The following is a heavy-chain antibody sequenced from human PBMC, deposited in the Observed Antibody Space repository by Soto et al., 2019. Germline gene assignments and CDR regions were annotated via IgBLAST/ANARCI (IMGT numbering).Heavy chain of an antibody. J-gene: IGHJ5*02. CDR2: ISAYNGYT. V-gene: IGHV4-34*01. CDR3: ARVRDWFDP. Sequence: SLVRQAPGQGLEWVGWISAYNGYTNYNPSLKSRVTISVDTSKNQFSLRLTSVTAADTAVYYCARVRDWFDPWGQGTMVTVSS.